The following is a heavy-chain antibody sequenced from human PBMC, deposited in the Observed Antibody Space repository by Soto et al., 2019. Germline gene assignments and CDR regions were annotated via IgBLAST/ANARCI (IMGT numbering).Heavy chain of an antibody. Sequence: QVQLVQSGAEVKKPGSSVKVSCKASGGTFSSYAISWVRQAPGQGLEWMGGIIPIFGTANYAQKFQGRVTITAAETTSTAYKELRSPRSEDTAVYYCASMSSSAYYYYYYGMDVWGQGTTVTVSS. CDR3: ASMSSSAYYYYYYGMDV. J-gene: IGHJ6*02. V-gene: IGHV1-69*01. D-gene: IGHD6-6*01. CDR1: GGTFSSYA. CDR2: IIPIFGTA.